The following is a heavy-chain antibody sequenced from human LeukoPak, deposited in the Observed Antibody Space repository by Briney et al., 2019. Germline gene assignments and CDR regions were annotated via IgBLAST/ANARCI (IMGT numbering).Heavy chain of an antibody. J-gene: IGHJ4*02. CDR3: ARVAKERVGGVYYFDY. V-gene: IGHV3-13*01. Sequence: SGRSLGLSCAASGFTFSDYDMHWVRQATGKGLEWVSAIGTAGDTYYTGSVKGRFTISRENAKNSLYLQMNSLRAGDTAVYYCARVAKERVGGVYYFDYWGQGTLVTVSS. D-gene: IGHD1-1*01. CDR2: IGTAGDT. CDR1: GFTFSDYD.